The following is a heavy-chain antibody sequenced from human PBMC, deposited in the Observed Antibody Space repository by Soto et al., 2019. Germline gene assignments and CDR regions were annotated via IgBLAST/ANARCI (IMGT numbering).Heavy chain of an antibody. CDR1: GFTFSSND. D-gene: IGHD2-2*01. CDR2: ISSSSSPI. J-gene: IGHJ5*02. CDR3: AKDRDDIAIVPAAT. V-gene: IGHV3-48*01. Sequence: PGGSLRLSCAAAGFTFSSNDMNWVRQAPWKGLEWVSYISSSSSPIYYADSVKGRFTISRDISKNTLYLQMNSLRAEDTAVYYCAKDRDDIAIVPAATWGQGTLVTVSS.